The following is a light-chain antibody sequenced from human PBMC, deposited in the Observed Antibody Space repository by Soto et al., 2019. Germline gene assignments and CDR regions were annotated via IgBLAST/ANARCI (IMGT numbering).Light chain of an antibody. Sequence: DIQLTQSPSFLSASVGDRVTITCRASQGISSYLAWYQQKPGKAPKLLIYAASTLQSGVPSRFSSSGSGTEFTLTISSLQPEDFETYYCQQLNSYPPYTFGQGTKLEIK. J-gene: IGKJ2*01. CDR2: AAS. CDR1: QGISSY. V-gene: IGKV1-9*01. CDR3: QQLNSYPPYT.